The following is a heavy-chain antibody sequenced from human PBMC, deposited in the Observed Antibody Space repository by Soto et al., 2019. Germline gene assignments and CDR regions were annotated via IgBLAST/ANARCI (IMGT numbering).Heavy chain of an antibody. Sequence: QVQLVQSGAEVKKPGASVTVSCKASGYRFSDYYLHWVRQAPGQGPEWMGWMNPNSSDTKYAQKFKGRVSMTRDTSVRTAFMELNWLKSDDTAVYCCARESGGATATLDYYYFYMDVWGIGTTVTVSS. J-gene: IGHJ6*03. CDR2: MNPNSSDT. CDR3: ARESGGATATLDYYYFYMDV. V-gene: IGHV1-2*02. D-gene: IGHD5-12*01. CDR1: GYRFSDYY.